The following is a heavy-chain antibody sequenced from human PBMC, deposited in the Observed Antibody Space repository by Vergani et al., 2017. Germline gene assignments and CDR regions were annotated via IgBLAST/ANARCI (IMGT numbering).Heavy chain of an antibody. CDR1: GGSISSGSYY. CDR3: AISTVLXPRGRYYYYYGMDV. V-gene: IGHV4-61*02. J-gene: IGHJ6*02. D-gene: IGHD4-23*01. CDR2: IYTSGST. Sequence: QVQLQESGPGLVKPSQTLSLTCTVSGGSISSGSYYWSWIRQPAGKGLEWIGRIYTSGSTNYNPSLKSRVTISVDTSKNQFSLKLSSVTAADTAVYYCAISTVLXPRGRYYYYYGMDVWGQGTTVTVSS.